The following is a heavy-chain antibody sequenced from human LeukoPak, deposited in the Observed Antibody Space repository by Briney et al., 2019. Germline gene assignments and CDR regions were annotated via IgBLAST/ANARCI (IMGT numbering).Heavy chain of an antibody. V-gene: IGHV1-8*03. CDR2: MNPNSGNT. CDR3: ATYCSSTSCPYNWFDP. D-gene: IGHD2-2*01. J-gene: IGHJ5*02. Sequence: ASVKVSCKASGYTFTSYGINWVRQATGQGLEWMGWMNPNSGNTGYAQKFQGRVTITRNTSISTAYMELSSLRSEDTAVYYCATYCSSTSCPYNWFDPWGQGTLVTVSS. CDR1: GYTFTSYG.